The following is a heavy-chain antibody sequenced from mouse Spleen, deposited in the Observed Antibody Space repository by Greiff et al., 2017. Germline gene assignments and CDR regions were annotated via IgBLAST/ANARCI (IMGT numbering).Heavy chain of an antibody. J-gene: IGHJ2*01. CDR1: GYTFTSYW. Sequence: EVQLQQSGTVLARPGASVKMSCKTSGYTFTSYWMHWVKQRPGQGLEWIGAIYPGNSDTSYNQKFQGKAKLTAVTSASTAYLELSSLTTEDSAVYYCTRRDWMGRYYVSNSPDSWGQGPPPTVPS. V-gene: IGHV1-5*01. CDR3: TRRDWMGRYYVSNSPDS. CDR2: IYPGNSDT. D-gene: IGHD1-1*01.